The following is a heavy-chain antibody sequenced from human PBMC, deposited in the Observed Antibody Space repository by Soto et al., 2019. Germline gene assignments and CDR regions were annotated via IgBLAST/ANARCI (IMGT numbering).Heavy chain of an antibody. V-gene: IGHV1-69*01. CDR2: IIPIFGTT. D-gene: IGHD1-26*01. Sequence: QVQLVQSGAEVKKPGSSVKVSCKASGGTFRSYVINWVRQAPGQGLEWMGGIIPIFGTTYYVQKFQDRVTITADESTSTAYMELSRLSSEDTAIYYCARAYLDKWYFDLWGRGTLVTVSA. CDR3: ARAYLDKWYFDL. J-gene: IGHJ2*01. CDR1: GGTFRSYV.